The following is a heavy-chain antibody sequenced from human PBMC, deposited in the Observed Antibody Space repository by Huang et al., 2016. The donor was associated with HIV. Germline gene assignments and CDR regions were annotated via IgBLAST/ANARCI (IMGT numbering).Heavy chain of an antibody. J-gene: IGHJ6*02. Sequence: VESGGRSVQPGGSIKLSCVGSNFTFGSYWMSWVRQPTGKGLEWVANIKRDESEKYYFDSVKGRFNISRDNARKVLFLEMDDLRVEDTAIYFCATKTAGMDIWGQGTTVTVSS. CDR1: NFTFGSYW. CDR2: IKRDESEK. D-gene: IGHD1-7*01. V-gene: IGHV3-7*01. CDR3: ATKTAGMDI.